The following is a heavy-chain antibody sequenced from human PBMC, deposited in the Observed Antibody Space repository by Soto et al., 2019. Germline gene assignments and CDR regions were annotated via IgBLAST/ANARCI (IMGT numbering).Heavy chain of an antibody. CDR3: ARLGKDGVWGGAFDM. V-gene: IGHV5-51*01. Sequence: GASMTISCKVSGFTFSGYWVAWGRQRPGKGLEWMGNIYPGDSDSKYSPSFEGQVTFSVDKLSSTAYLQWSSLQASDTAIYYCARLGKDGVWGGAFDMWGQGTLVTVSS. CDR2: IYPGDSDS. J-gene: IGHJ3*02. D-gene: IGHD2-8*01. CDR1: GFTFSGYW.